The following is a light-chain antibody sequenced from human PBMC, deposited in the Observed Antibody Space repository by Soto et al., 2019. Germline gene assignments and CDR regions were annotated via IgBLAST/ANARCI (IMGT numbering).Light chain of an antibody. J-gene: IGLJ3*02. CDR2: EVS. CDR3: SSYISSSTLV. V-gene: IGLV2-14*01. Sequence: QSALTQPASVSGSPGQSITISCTGTSSDVGGYNYVSWYQQHPGKAPKVMIYEVSNRPSGVSNRFSGSKSDNTASLTISGLQAEDEADYSCSSYISSSTLVFGGGTKLTVL. CDR1: SSDVGGYNY.